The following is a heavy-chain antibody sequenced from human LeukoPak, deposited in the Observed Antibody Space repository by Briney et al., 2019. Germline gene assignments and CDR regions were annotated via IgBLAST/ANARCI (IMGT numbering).Heavy chain of an antibody. CDR1: GGSISSGDYY. V-gene: IGHV4-30-2*01. Sequence: SETLSLTCTVSGGSISSGDYYWSWIRQPPGKGLEWIGYIYHSGSTYYNPSLKSRVTISVDRSKNQFSLKLSSVTAADTAVYYCASYGDYAGFDYWGQGTLVTVSS. J-gene: IGHJ4*02. CDR3: ASYGDYAGFDY. CDR2: IYHSGST. D-gene: IGHD4-17*01.